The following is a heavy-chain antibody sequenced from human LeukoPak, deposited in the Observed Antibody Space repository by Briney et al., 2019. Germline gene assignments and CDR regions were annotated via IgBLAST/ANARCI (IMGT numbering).Heavy chain of an antibody. D-gene: IGHD5-18*01. CDR3: TTDLMGGYSYGYD. CDR2: VSSDGINT. J-gene: IGHJ4*02. V-gene: IGHV3-23*01. CDR1: GFTFSNFA. Sequence: GGSLRLSCSASGFTFSNFAMSWVRQAPGKGLEWVSAVSSDGINTYYTDSLKGRFTISRDNSENTVFLQMHSLTAEDTAVYYCTTDLMGGYSYGYDWGQGTLVTVSS.